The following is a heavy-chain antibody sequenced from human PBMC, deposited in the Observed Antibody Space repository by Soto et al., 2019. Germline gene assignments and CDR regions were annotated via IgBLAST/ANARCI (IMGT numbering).Heavy chain of an antibody. V-gene: IGHV3-23*01. CDR3: AKGNGVAAGRGASVHS. D-gene: IGHD6-13*01. J-gene: IGHJ4*02. Sequence: QLLESGGGLVQPGGSLRLSCATSGFTFRSYAMSWVRQAPGKGLEWVSTITSSGGNTFYAGSVKGRFTISRDNSKSPLSLQVNSPPALATAIPCRAKGNGVAAGRGASVHSWGQGTLVTVSS. CDR1: GFTFRSYA. CDR2: ITSSGGNT.